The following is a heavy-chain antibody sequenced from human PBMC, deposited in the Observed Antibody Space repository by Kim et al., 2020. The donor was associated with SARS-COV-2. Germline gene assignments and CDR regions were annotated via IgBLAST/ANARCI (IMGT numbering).Heavy chain of an antibody. V-gene: IGHV4-59*02. CDR2: VSYSGGS. J-gene: IGHJ6*02. D-gene: IGHD1-1*01. CDR1: GDSVATDF. CDR3: ARAHQLAPRGYGMDV. Sequence: SETLSLTCAASGDSVATDFWTWVRQAPGKGLDWLGYVSYSGGSDYNPNLRGRLTISVDASRTHVSLRLTSLTAADTGVYFCARAHQLAPRGYGMDVWGQG.